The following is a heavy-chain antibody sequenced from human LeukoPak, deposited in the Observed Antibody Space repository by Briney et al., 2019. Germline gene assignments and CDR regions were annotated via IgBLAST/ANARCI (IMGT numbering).Heavy chain of an antibody. D-gene: IGHD6-19*01. CDR2: ISASGSGT. CDR1: GSTFTSYA. Sequence: PGGSLRLSCEASGSTFTSYAMHWVRQAPGKGLEWVSSISASGSGTFYTDSMSGRFTISRDNAKKTLFLQMKNLRLGDTALYYCAKGRDTSGRQNFDFWGQGTLVTVSS. J-gene: IGHJ4*02. V-gene: IGHV3-23*01. CDR3: AKGRDTSGRQNFDF.